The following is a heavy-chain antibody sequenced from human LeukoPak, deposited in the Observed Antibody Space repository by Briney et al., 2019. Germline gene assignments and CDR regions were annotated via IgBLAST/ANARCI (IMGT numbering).Heavy chain of an antibody. CDR1: GGTFSSYA. CDR3: ARGVSGYVGYFDY. Sequence: ASVKVSCKASGGTFSSYAISWVRQAPGQGLEWMGGIIPIFGTANYAQKFQGRVTITADESTSTAYMELSSLRSEDTAVYYCARGVSGYVGYFDYWXXGTLVTVSS. D-gene: IGHD5-12*01. J-gene: IGHJ4*02. V-gene: IGHV1-69*01. CDR2: IIPIFGTA.